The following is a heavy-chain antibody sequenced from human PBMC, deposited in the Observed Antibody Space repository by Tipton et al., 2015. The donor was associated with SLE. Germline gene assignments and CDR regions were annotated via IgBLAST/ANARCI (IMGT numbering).Heavy chain of an antibody. J-gene: IGHJ2*01. V-gene: IGHV4-34*01. CDR2: INHSGST. Sequence: LRLSCAVYGGSFSGYYWSWIRQPPGKGLEWIGEINHSGSTNYNPSLKSRVTISVDTSKNQFSLKLSSVTAADTAVYYCARGGMTTVTPSGNRWYFDLWGRGTLVTVSS. D-gene: IGHD4-17*01. CDR1: GGSFSGYY. CDR3: ARGGMTTVTPSGNRWYFDL.